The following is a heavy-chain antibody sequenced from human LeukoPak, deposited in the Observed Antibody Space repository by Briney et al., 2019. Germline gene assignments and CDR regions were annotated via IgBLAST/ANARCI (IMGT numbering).Heavy chain of an antibody. CDR1: GGTFSSYA. Sequence: GASVKVSCKASGGTFSSYAISWVRQAPGQGLEWMGRIIPILGIANYAQKFQGRVTITADKSTSTAYMELSSLRSEDTAVYYCARVKNYYDSSGYSYFDYWGQGPLVTVSS. J-gene: IGHJ4*02. CDR2: IIPILGIA. V-gene: IGHV1-69*04. CDR3: ARVKNYYDSSGYSYFDY. D-gene: IGHD3-22*01.